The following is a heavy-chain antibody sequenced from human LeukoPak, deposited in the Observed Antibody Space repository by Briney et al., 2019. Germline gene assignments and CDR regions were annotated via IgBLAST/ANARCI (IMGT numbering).Heavy chain of an antibody. Sequence: GGSLRLSCAASGFTFNSYAMAWVRQAPGKGLEWVSSISGSGGRAYYADSVKGRFTISRDNSWNTVSLQMKSLRAEDTAMYSCATLLLGVGGDYWGQGTLVTVSS. CDR2: ISGSGGRA. D-gene: IGHD2-15*01. CDR1: GFTFNSYA. V-gene: IGHV3-23*01. CDR3: ATLLLGVGGDY. J-gene: IGHJ4*02.